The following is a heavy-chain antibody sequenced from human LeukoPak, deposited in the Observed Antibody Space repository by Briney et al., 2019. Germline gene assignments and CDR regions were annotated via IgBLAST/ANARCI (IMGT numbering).Heavy chain of an antibody. J-gene: IGHJ6*03. V-gene: IGHV3-7*01. CDR1: GFTFSSYW. D-gene: IGHD3-10*01. Sequence: GGSLRLSCAASGFTFSSYWMSWVRQAPGKGLEWVANIKQDGSEKYYVDSVKGRFTISRDNAKNSLYLQMNSLRAEDTAVYYCARTGYGSGSYYYYYYYYMDVWGKGTTVTVSS. CDR2: IKQDGSEK. CDR3: ARTGYGSGSYYYYYYYYMDV.